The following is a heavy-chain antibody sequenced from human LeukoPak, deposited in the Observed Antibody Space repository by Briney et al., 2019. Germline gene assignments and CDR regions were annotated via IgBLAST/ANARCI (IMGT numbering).Heavy chain of an antibody. CDR2: IYYSGST. D-gene: IGHD6-13*01. Sequence: PSETLSLTCTVSGGSISSYYWSWIRQPPGKGLEWIGYIYYSGSTNYNPSLKSRVTISVDTSKNQFSLKLSSVTAADTAVYYCARFLAAAGKSVVFDYWGQGTLVPSPQ. CDR1: GGSISSYY. J-gene: IGHJ4*02. CDR3: ARFLAAAGKSVVFDY. V-gene: IGHV4-59*08.